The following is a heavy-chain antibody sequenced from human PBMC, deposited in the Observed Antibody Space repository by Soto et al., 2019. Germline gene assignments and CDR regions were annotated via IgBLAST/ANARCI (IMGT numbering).Heavy chain of an antibody. V-gene: IGHV1-18*01. CDR3: ARDLSAVGATTEHSFDP. D-gene: IGHD1-26*01. Sequence: ASVKVSCKASGYTFTSYGISWVRQAPGQGLEWMGWISAYNGNTNYAQKLQGRVTMTTDTSTSTAYMELRSLRSDDTAVYYCARDLSAVGATTEHSFDPWGQGTLVTVSS. CDR2: ISAYNGNT. J-gene: IGHJ5*02. CDR1: GYTFTSYG.